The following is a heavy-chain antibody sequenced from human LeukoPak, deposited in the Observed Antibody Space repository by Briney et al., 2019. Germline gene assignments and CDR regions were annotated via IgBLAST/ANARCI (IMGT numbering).Heavy chain of an antibody. CDR1: GFTFSSYA. J-gene: IGHJ4*02. CDR2: ISGSGGGT. V-gene: IGHV3-23*01. Sequence: GGSLRLSCAASGFTFSSYAMSWVRQAPGKGLEWVSAISGSGGGTYYADSVKGRFTISRDNSKNTLYLQMNSLRAEDTAVYYCAKDPLERRAYYFDYWGQGTLVTVSS. CDR3: AKDPLERRAYYFDY. D-gene: IGHD1-1*01.